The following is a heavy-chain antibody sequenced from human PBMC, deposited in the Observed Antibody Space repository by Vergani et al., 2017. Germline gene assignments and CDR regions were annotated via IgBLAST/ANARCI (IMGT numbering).Heavy chain of an antibody. V-gene: IGHV3-73*01. CDR1: GFTFSSYS. D-gene: IGHD2-15*01. CDR3: AKSHVPRVVVVAATSY. Sequence: EVQLVESGGGLVKPGGSLRLSCAASGFTFSSYSMNWVRQASGKGLEWVGRIRSKANSYATAYAASVKGRFTISRDNSKNTLYLQMNSLRAEDTAVYYCAKSHVPRVVVVAATSYWGQGTLVTVSS. J-gene: IGHJ4*02. CDR2: IRSKANSYAT.